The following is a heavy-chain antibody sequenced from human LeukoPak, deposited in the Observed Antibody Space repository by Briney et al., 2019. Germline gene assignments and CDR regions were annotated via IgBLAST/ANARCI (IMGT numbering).Heavy chain of an antibody. V-gene: IGHV1-18*01. CDR2: ISAYNGNT. CDR1: GYTFTSYG. CDR3: ARDTPRITMVRGVTAVQYYYYYMDV. D-gene: IGHD3-10*01. Sequence: GASVKVSCKASGYTFTSYGISWVRQAPGQGLEWMGWISAYNGNTNYAQKLQGRVTMTTDTSTSTAYMELRSLRSDDTAVYYCARDTPRITMVRGVTAVQYYYYYMDVWGKGTTVTISS. J-gene: IGHJ6*03.